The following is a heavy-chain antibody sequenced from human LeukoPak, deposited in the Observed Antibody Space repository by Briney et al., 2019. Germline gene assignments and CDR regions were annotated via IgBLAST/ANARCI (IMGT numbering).Heavy chain of an antibody. CDR2: ISGSGGTT. D-gene: IGHD3-16*01. CDR1: GFTFSTYA. V-gene: IGHV3-23*01. CDR3: ARLAITGSYTYDDY. Sequence: GGSLRLSCAASGFTFSTYAMSWVRQAPGKGLEWVSAISGSGGTTYYADSVKGRFTISRDNSKNTLYLQISSLRAEDTAVYYCARLAITGSYTYDDYWGQGTLVTVSS. J-gene: IGHJ4*02.